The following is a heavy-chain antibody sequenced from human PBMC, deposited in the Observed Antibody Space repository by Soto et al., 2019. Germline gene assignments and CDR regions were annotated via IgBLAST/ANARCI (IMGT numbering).Heavy chain of an antibody. D-gene: IGHD3-3*01. V-gene: IGHV3-23*01. J-gene: IGHJ4*02. CDR2: ISGSGGST. CDR3: AKDQSGTYYDFWSGYLADY. CDR1: GCPFSSYA. Sequence: PGGSLRLSCAASGCPFSSYAMSWVRQAPGKGLEWVSAISGSGGSTYYADSVKGRFTISRDNSKNTLYLQMNSLRAEDTAVYYCAKDQSGTYYDFWSGYLADYWGQGTLVTVSS.